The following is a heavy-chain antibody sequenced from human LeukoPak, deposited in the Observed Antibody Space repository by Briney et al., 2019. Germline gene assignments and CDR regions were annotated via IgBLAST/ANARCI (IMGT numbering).Heavy chain of an antibody. V-gene: IGHV1-3*01. CDR3: VRGGPNKSGWTLDY. Sequence: ASVKVSCKASGYTFTNYAVHWVRQAPGQRLEWMGWFNSQTGTTDFSQKFKGRVTITRDTFASTAYMELDSLRPEDTAVFFCVRGGPNKSGWTLDYWGQGTLVTVSS. J-gene: IGHJ4*02. CDR1: GYTFTNYA. D-gene: IGHD6-25*01. CDR2: FNSQTGTT.